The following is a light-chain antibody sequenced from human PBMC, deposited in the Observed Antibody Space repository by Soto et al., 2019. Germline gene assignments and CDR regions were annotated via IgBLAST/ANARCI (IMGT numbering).Light chain of an antibody. J-gene: IGKJ4*01. Sequence: ENVLTQSPGTLSLSPGERATLSCGSSQSVGTYLAWYQHKPGQAPRLLIFDASKRATGIPARFSGSGSGTEFTLTISSLQSEDFAVYYCQHYYNWPLTFGGGTKVDIK. CDR3: QHYYNWPLT. CDR1: QSVGTY. CDR2: DAS. V-gene: IGKV3-11*01.